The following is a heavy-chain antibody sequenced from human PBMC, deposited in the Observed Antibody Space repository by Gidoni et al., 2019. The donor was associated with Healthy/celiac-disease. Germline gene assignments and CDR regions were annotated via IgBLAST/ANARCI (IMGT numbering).Heavy chain of an antibody. Sequence: EVQLVESGGGLVQPGGSLRLSCAASGLSFSSYWMSWVRQDPGKGLVWVANIKQDGSEKYYVDSVKGRFTISRDNAKNSLYLQMNSLRAEDTAVYYCARVGVRGAKGVDWFDPWGQGTLVTVSS. CDR1: GLSFSSYW. CDR3: ARVGVRGAKGVDWFDP. V-gene: IGHV3-7*01. J-gene: IGHJ5*02. CDR2: IKQDGSEK. D-gene: IGHD3-10*01.